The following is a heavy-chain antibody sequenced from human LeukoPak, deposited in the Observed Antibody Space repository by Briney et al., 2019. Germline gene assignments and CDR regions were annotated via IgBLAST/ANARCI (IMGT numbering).Heavy chain of an antibody. CDR3: ARQEGSSWYGDAFDI. V-gene: IGHV4-4*02. Sequence: PSETLSLTCAVSGGSNSSSNWWSWVRQPPGKGLEWIGEIYHSGSTNYNPSLKSRVTISVDKSKNQFSLKLSSVTAADTAVYYCARQEGSSWYGDAFDIWGQGTMVTVSS. D-gene: IGHD6-13*01. CDR1: GGSNSSSNW. J-gene: IGHJ3*02. CDR2: IYHSGST.